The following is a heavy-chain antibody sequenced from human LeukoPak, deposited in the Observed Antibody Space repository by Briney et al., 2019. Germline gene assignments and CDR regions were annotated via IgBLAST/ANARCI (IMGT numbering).Heavy chain of an antibody. CDR1: GGSFSGYY. CDR3: ARNSGLRGRRYYFDY. V-gene: IGHV4-34*01. Sequence: SETLSLTCAVYGGSFSGYYWGWIRQPPGKGLEWIGEINHSGSTNYNPSLKSRVTISVDTSKNQFSLKLSSVTAADTAVYYCARNSGLRGRRYYFDYWGQGTLVTVSS. CDR2: INHSGST. D-gene: IGHD1-26*01. J-gene: IGHJ4*02.